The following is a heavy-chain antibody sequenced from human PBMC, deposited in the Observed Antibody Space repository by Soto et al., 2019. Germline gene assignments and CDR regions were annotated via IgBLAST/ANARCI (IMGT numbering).Heavy chain of an antibody. J-gene: IGHJ3*02. D-gene: IGHD3-22*01. CDR2: IGTAGDT. CDR1: GFTFSSYD. CDR3: ARGEPDSYYYDSSGYYSDAFDI. V-gene: IGHV3-13*01. Sequence: GGSLRLSCAASGFTFSSYDMHWVRQATGKGLEWVSAIGTAGDTYYPGSVKGRFTISRENAKNSLYLQMNSLRAGDTAVYYCARGEPDSYYYDSSGYYSDAFDIWGQGTMVTVSS.